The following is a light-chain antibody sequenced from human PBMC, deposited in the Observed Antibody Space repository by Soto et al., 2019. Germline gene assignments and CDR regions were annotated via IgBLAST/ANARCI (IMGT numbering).Light chain of an antibody. J-gene: IGLJ2*01. CDR3: QTWGTGIHVV. CDR2: LNSDGSH. V-gene: IGLV4-69*01. Sequence: QLVPTQSPSASASLGASVKLTCTLSSGHSSYAIAWHQQQPERGPRYLMRLNSDGSHNKGDGIPDRFSGSSSGAERYLTISSLQSEDEADYYCQTWGTGIHVVFGGGTKVTVL. CDR1: SGHSSYA.